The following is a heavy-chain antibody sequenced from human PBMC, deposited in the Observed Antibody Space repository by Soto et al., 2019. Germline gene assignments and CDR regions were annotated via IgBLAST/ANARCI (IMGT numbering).Heavy chain of an antibody. CDR3: ARVLAVAGTGDFDI. Sequence: QVQLVQSGAEVKKPGSSVKVSCKASGGTFSSYAISWVRQAPGQGLEWMGGTIPIFGTANYAQKFQGRVTITAEESTSTAYMELSSLRSEDTAVYYCARVLAVAGTGDFDIWGQGTMVTVSS. CDR2: TIPIFGTA. V-gene: IGHV1-69*01. D-gene: IGHD6-19*01. J-gene: IGHJ3*02. CDR1: GGTFSSYA.